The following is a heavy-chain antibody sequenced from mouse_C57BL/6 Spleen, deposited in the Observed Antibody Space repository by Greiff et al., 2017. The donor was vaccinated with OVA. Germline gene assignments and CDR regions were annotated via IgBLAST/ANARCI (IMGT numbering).Heavy chain of an antibody. Sequence: QVQLQQSGAELVRPGASVTLSCKASGYTFTDYEMHWVKQTPVHGLEWIGAIDPETGGTAYNQKFKGKAILTADKSSSTAYMELRSLTSEDAAVYYCTIPRYDDDVGYYAMDYWGQGTSVTVSS. CDR2: IDPETGGT. CDR1: GYTFTDYE. CDR3: TIPRYDDDVGYYAMDY. J-gene: IGHJ4*01. D-gene: IGHD2-4*01. V-gene: IGHV1-15*01.